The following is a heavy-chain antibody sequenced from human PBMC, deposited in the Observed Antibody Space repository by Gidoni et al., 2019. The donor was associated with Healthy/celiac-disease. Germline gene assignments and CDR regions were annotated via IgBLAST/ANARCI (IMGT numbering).Heavy chain of an antibody. CDR3: ARAFFDYGDYVGAFDI. CDR1: GGSIRSGDYY. D-gene: IGHD4-17*01. J-gene: IGHJ3*02. V-gene: IGHV4-30-4*01. Sequence: QVQLQESGPGLVTPSQTLSLTCTVSGGSIRSGDYYWSWIRQPPGKGLEWIGYIYYSGSTYYNPSLKSRVTISVDTSKNQFSLKLSSVTAADTAVYYCARAFFDYGDYVGAFDIWGQGTMVTVSS. CDR2: IYYSGST.